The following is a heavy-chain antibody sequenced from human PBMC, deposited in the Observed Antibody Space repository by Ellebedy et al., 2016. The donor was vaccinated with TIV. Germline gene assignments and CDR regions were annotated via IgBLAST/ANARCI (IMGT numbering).Heavy chain of an antibody. CDR2: INHSGST. Sequence: SETLSLTCAVYGGSFSDYYWSWIRQPPGKGLEWIGEINHSGSTNYNPSLKSRVTISVDTSKNQFSLKLRSVTAADTAVFYCARRVTTTIRANWYFDLWGRGTLVTVSS. CDR1: GGSFSDYY. J-gene: IGHJ2*01. V-gene: IGHV4-34*01. D-gene: IGHD4-17*01. CDR3: ARRVTTTIRANWYFDL.